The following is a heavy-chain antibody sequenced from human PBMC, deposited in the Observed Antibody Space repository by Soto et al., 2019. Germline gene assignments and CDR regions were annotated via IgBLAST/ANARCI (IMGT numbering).Heavy chain of an antibody. CDR2: IYYIGTT. D-gene: IGHD3-10*01. Sequence: QVQLQESGPRLVKPSQTLSLTCTVSGDSIGSGDYYWTWIRQPPGKGLEWIGYIYYIGTTFYNPSLESRVKISVDTSKNQYSLRGTSVTAADTAVYYCARGSTYYGFVTWGQGTLITVSS. J-gene: IGHJ5*02. V-gene: IGHV4-30-4*01. CDR1: GDSIGSGDYY. CDR3: ARGSTYYGFVT.